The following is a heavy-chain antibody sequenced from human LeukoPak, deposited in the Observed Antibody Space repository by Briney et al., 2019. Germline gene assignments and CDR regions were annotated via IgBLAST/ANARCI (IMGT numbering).Heavy chain of an antibody. J-gene: IGHJ4*02. V-gene: IGHV3-7*01. CDR1: GLTFSSCW. CDR2: IKQDGSAK. Sequence: PGGSLRLSCAASGLTFSSCWMSWVRQAPGKGLERVANIKQDGSAKYYVDSVKGRFTISRDNAKNSLYLQMDSLRAEDTAVYYCAKDFAGAFDYWGQGTPVTVSS. D-gene: IGHD2-8*02. CDR3: AKDFAGAFDY.